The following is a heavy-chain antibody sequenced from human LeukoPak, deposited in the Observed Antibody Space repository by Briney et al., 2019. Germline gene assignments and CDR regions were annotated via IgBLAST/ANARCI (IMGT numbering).Heavy chain of an antibody. J-gene: IGHJ4*02. D-gene: IGHD5-18*01. CDR2: IHFSGST. Sequence: SETLSLTCTVSGGPINNFYWSWVRQAPGKGLEWIGYIHFSGSTKYNPSLESRVSMSVDTSKNHFSVRLTSVTAADTAVYYCARNVDTAVVNWGQGTQVTVSS. V-gene: IGHV4-59*08. CDR1: GGPINNFY. CDR3: ARNVDTAVVN.